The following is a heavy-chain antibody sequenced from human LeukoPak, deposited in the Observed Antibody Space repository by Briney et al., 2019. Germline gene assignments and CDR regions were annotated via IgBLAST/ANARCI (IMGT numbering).Heavy chain of an antibody. CDR3: ARGKGFYYYGMDV. Sequence: GGSLRLSCAASGFTFSSYAMHWVRQAPGKGLEWVAVISYDGSNKYYADSVKGRFTISRDNSKNTLYLQMNSPRAEDTAVYYCARGKGFYYYGMDVWGQGTTVTVSS. J-gene: IGHJ6*02. V-gene: IGHV3-30-3*01. CDR2: ISYDGSNK. CDR1: GFTFSSYA.